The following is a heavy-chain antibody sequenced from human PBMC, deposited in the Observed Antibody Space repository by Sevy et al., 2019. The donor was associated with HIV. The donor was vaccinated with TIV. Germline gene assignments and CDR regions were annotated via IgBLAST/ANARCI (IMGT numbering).Heavy chain of an antibody. D-gene: IGHD1-26*01. Sequence: GGSLRLSCAASGFTVSRNYMSWVRQAPGKGLEWVSVIYSGGSTYYADSVKGRFTISRENAKKSLYLQMNSLRAGDTAVYYCARGTRYSGSYYLGDDAFDIWGQGTMVTVSS. J-gene: IGHJ3*02. V-gene: IGHV3-53*01. CDR2: IYSGGST. CDR3: ARGTRYSGSYYLGDDAFDI. CDR1: GFTVSRNY.